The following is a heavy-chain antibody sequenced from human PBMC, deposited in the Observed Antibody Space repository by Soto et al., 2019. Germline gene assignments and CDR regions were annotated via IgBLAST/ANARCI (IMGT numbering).Heavy chain of an antibody. J-gene: IGHJ4*02. CDR2: IYHRESA. CDR1: GGSISSSYW. D-gene: IGHD6-13*01. CDR3: ARYIAASGTYYFDY. Sequence: SETLSLTCAVSGGSISSSYWWSWVRQPPGNGQKWIGEIYHRESANYNPTLKNQVNISEDNSKNQFSLKLSSVTAADTAVYYCARYIAASGTYYFDYWGQGTLVTVS. V-gene: IGHV4-4*02.